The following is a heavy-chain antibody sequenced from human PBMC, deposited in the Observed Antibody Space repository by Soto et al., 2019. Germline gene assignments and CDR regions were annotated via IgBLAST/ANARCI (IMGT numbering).Heavy chain of an antibody. CDR2: IIPIFGTT. V-gene: IGHV1-69*06. D-gene: IGHD3-22*01. J-gene: IGHJ5*02. CDR3: ARDRTDSGYYTNWLDP. Sequence: SVKVSWKASGGAFGSDAITWVRQAPGQGLEWVGRIIPIFGTTNYAQNLQGRVTISADKSTLTSYMELHSLTSDDTALYYCARDRTDSGYYTNWLDPWGQGTQVTVYS. CDR1: GGAFGSDA.